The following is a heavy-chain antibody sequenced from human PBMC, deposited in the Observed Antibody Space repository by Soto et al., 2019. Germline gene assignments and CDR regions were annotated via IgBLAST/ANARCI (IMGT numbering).Heavy chain of an antibody. CDR1: GYNFDAFD. CDR3: VRQPGGVATPGDDS. V-gene: IGHV1-8*02. D-gene: IGHD2-2*01. CDR2: MNPRTGDT. Sequence: AAVQVSCKASGYNFDAFDIHWVRQAAGQGREGMGWMNPRTGDTAFAQEFQDRVTMTSDTSQNTPYMEVSGLRSEDTAVYFCVRQPGGVATPGDDSWGQGPLVTVS. J-gene: IGHJ4*02.